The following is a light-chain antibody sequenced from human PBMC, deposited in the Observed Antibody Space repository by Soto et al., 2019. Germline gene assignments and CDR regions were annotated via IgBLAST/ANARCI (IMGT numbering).Light chain of an antibody. V-gene: IGLV2-11*01. Sequence: QSALTQPRSVSGSPGQSVTISCTGTSSDVGDYKYVSWYRQHPGKAPKLIIYDVSERPSGVPDRFSGSKSGNTASLTISGLQAEDEAYYYCSSYAGSYSYVFGTGTKLTVL. CDR1: SSDVGDYKY. CDR3: SSYAGSYSYV. CDR2: DVS. J-gene: IGLJ1*01.